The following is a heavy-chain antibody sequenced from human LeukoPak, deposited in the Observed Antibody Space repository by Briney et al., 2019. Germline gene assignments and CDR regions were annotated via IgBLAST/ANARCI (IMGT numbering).Heavy chain of an antibody. D-gene: IGHD1-26*01. CDR3: AKDPANWDGYFDL. CDR2: ISGSGGST. CDR1: GFTFSSYA. V-gene: IGHV3-23*01. Sequence: GGSLRLSCAASGFTFSSYAMSWVRQAPGKGLEWVSTISGSGGSTYYADSVKGRFTISRDNSKNTLYLQMSSLRAEDTAVYYCAKDPANWDGYFDLSGRGTLVTASS. J-gene: IGHJ2*01.